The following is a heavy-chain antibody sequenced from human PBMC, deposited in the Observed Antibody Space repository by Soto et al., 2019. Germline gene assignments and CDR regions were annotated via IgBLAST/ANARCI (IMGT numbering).Heavy chain of an antibody. CDR1: GGSISSHY. V-gene: IGHV4-59*11. Sequence: QVQLQESGPGLVKPSETLSLTCTVSGGSISSHYCSWIRQSPGKGLEWIGYMYYSGYTNYNPSLKSRVTISVDMSKNQFSLKLNSVTAADTAVYYCAISIAPVELDYWGQGTLVSVSS. CDR3: AISIAPVELDY. J-gene: IGHJ4*02. CDR2: MYYSGYT. D-gene: IGHD6-13*01.